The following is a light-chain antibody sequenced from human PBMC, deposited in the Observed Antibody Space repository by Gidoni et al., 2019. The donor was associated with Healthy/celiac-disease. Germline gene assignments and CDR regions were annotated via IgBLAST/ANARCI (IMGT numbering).Light chain of an antibody. CDR3: QQYNNWTPGT. CDR1: QSVSSN. CDR2: GAS. Sequence: EIVMTQSPATLSVSPGESATLSCRASQSVSSNLAWYQQKPGQAPRLLIYGASTRATGIPARFSGSGSGTEFTLTISSLQSEDFAVYYCQQYNNWTPGTFGPGTKVDIK. J-gene: IGKJ3*01. V-gene: IGKV3-15*01.